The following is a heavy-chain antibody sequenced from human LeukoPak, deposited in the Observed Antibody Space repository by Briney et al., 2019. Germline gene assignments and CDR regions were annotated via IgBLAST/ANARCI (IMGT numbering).Heavy chain of an antibody. D-gene: IGHD3-22*01. CDR2: INHSGST. J-gene: IGHJ3*02. CDR1: GGSFSGYY. Sequence: SETLSLTCAVYGGSFSGYYWSWIRQPPGKGLEWIGEINHSGSTNYNPSLKSRVTISVDTSKNQFSLKLSSVTAADTAVYYCARGAEVVVTHYAFDIWGQGTMVTVSS. CDR3: ARGAEVVVTHYAFDI. V-gene: IGHV4-34*01.